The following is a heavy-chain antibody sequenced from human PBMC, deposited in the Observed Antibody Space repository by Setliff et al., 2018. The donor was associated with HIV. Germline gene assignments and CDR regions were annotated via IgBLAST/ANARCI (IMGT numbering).Heavy chain of an antibody. CDR1: GGSISTTSYY. Sequence: ASETLSLTCTVSGGSISTTSYYWGCIRQPPGKGLEWIGTIHYSGSVYYDPSLKGRVTMSVDTSKNQFSLKLNSVTAADTAVYYCARAFFFDTSGYRSYYHYMDVWGKGTTVTVSS. D-gene: IGHD3-22*01. CDR3: ARAFFFDTSGYRSYYHYMDV. J-gene: IGHJ6*03. CDR2: IHYSGSV. V-gene: IGHV4-39*01.